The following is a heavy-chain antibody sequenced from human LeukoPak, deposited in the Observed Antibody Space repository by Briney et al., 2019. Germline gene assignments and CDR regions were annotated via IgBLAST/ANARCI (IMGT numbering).Heavy chain of an antibody. D-gene: IGHD2-15*01. CDR2: IYSGGSK. CDR1: GFTVSSNY. CDR3: ARVHVDIVATPDVRSKVVVAATRDY. V-gene: IGHV3-53*01. Sequence: GRSLTLSCAASGFTVSSNYMSWVRQPPGKGMESVSVIYSGGSKYSADSVKGRFTITRDNSKNALYLQMNSLRAEDTAVYYCARVHVDIVATPDVRSKVVVAATRDYWGQGTLVTVSS. J-gene: IGHJ4*02.